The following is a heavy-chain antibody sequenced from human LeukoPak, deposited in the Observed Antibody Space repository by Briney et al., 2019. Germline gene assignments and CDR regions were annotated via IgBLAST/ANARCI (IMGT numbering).Heavy chain of an antibody. CDR1: GFTFRNYG. CDR3: AGRGSGSYFDY. D-gene: IGHD3-10*01. J-gene: IGHJ4*02. CDR2: ISGSGGST. V-gene: IGHV3-23*01. Sequence: GGSLRLSCAASGFTFRNYGMNWVRQAPGKGLEWVSAISGSGGSTYYADSVKGRFTISRDNSKNTLYLQMNSLRAEDTAVYYCAGRGSGSYFDYWGQGTLVTVSS.